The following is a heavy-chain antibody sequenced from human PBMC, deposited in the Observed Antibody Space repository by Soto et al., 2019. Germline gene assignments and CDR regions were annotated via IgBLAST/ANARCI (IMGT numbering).Heavy chain of an antibody. CDR1: GDSGFSFSSYG. CDR3: AKDRMVTSNFYGTDV. V-gene: IGHV3-30*18. D-gene: IGHD2-8*01. Sequence: VQLVESGGGVVQPGRSLTLSCAASGDSGFSFSSYGFHWVRQAPGKGLEWVAVISYDGTIRHFAESVKGRFTVSRDNAMLTVDLQMNSLRPEDTAVYYCAKDRMVTSNFYGTDVWGQGTTVTVSS. CDR2: ISYDGTIR. J-gene: IGHJ6*02.